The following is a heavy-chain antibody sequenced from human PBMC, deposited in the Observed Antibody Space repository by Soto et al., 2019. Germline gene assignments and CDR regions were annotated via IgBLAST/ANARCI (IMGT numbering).Heavy chain of an antibody. J-gene: IGHJ5*02. D-gene: IGHD3-3*02. Sequence: SETQSLTCTVSGDTIISSDFYWGWDRKPPGKGLEWIGSIFYLGSSYYNPSLKSRVTMSVDTSKNQFSLRLRSVTAAGTALYFCARHSLALRKNNWFDPWGQGIMVTVSS. CDR3: ARHSLALRKNNWFDP. V-gene: IGHV4-39*01. CDR1: GDTIISSDFY. CDR2: IFYLGSS.